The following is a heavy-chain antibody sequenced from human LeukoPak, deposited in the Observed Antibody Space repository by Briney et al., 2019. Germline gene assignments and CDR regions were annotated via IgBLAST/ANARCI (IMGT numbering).Heavy chain of an antibody. D-gene: IGHD3-10*01. J-gene: IGHJ3*02. CDR1: GGSISSSSYY. V-gene: IGHV4-39*07. CDR3: ARAPGGYGSGSRGAFDI. CDR2: IYYSGST. Sequence: TSETLSLTCSVSGGSISSSSYYWGWIRQPPGKGLEWIGSIYYSGSTYYNASLKSRLTISVDTSKNQFSLKLSSVTAADTAVYYCARAPGGYGSGSRGAFDIWGQGTMVTVSS.